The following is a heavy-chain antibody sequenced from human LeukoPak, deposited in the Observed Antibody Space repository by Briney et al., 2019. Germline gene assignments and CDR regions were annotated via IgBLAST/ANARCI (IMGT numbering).Heavy chain of an antibody. D-gene: IGHD3-3*01. V-gene: IGHV3-74*01. CDR2: INTEGSST. CDR1: GFTLSSYW. CDR3: ARDSKLRFLFYYMDV. Sequence: GGSLRLSCAASGFTLSSYWMHWVRQAPGKGLVWVSRINTEGSSTNYADSVEGRFTISRDNAKNTLYLQMNSLRAEDTAVYYCARDSKLRFLFYYMDVWGKGTTVTVSS. J-gene: IGHJ6*03.